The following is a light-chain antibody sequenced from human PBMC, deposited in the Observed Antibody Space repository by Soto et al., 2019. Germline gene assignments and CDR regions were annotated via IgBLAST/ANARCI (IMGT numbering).Light chain of an antibody. CDR3: CSYAGSKTLI. Sequence: QSALTKPASVSGSPGQSITISCTETSSDVGTYNLVSWYQQYPGNAPKFIIYEGTKRPPGVSDRFSGSKSGNTASLTISGLQAEDEADYYCCSYAGSKTLIFGGGTKVTVL. CDR2: EGT. V-gene: IGLV2-23*01. CDR1: SSDVGTYNL. J-gene: IGLJ2*01.